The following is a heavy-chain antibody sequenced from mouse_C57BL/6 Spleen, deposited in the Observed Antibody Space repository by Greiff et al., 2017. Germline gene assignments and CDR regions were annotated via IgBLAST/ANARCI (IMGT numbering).Heavy chain of an antibody. CDR3: ARAPPISYGSSYDYAMDY. D-gene: IGHD1-1*01. CDR1: GYSITSGYY. Sequence: EVKLQESGPGLVKPSQSLSLTCSVTGYSITSGYYWNWIRQFPGNKLEWMGYISYDGSHNYNPSLKNRISITRDTSKNQFFLKLNSVTTEDTATYYCARAPPISYGSSYDYAMDYWGQGTSVTVSS. CDR2: ISYDGSH. J-gene: IGHJ4*01. V-gene: IGHV3-6*01.